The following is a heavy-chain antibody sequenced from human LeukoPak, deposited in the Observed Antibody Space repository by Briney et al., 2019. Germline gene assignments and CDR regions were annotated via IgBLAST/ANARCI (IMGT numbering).Heavy chain of an antibody. J-gene: IGHJ6*03. CDR3: ARDYDFWSGDYYMDV. Sequence: SETLSLTCTVSGGSISSAGYYWTWIRQPPGTGLEWIGYIYHDGTTYYNPSLKSRVTISVDRSKNRFSLKLSSVTAADTAVYYCARDYDFWSGDYYMDVWGKGTTVTVSS. V-gene: IGHV4-30-2*01. CDR2: IYHDGTT. D-gene: IGHD3-3*01. CDR1: GGSISSAGYY.